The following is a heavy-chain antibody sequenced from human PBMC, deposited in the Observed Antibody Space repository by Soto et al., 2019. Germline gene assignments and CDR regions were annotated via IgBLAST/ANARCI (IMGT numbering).Heavy chain of an antibody. V-gene: IGHV3-48*03. J-gene: IGHJ3*02. Sequence: GGSLRLSCAASGFTFSSYEMNWVRQAPGKGLEWVSYISSSGSTIYYADSVKGRFTISRDNAKNSLYLQMNSLRAKDTAVYYCARDDIAVAGTAFDIWGQGTMVTVSS. CDR2: ISSSGSTI. D-gene: IGHD6-19*01. CDR3: ARDDIAVAGTAFDI. CDR1: GFTFSSYE.